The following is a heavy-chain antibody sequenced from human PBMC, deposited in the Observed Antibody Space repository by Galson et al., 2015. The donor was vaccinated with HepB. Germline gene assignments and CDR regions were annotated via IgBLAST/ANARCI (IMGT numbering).Heavy chain of an antibody. D-gene: IGHD6-19*01. CDR3: ARIIAVAGSYHYYGMDV. CDR2: IDWDDTK. V-gene: IGHV2-70*01. J-gene: IGHJ6*02. CDR1: GFSFSTSGMC. Sequence: PALVKPTQTLTVTCTFSGFSFSTSGMCVSWNRQPPGKALEWLALIDWDDTKYYSTALKTRLTTSKDTSKNQVVLTMTNMDPVDTATYYCARIIAVAGSYHYYGMDVWGQGTTVTVSS.